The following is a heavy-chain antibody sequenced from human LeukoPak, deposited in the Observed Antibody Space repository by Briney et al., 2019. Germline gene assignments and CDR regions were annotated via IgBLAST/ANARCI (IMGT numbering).Heavy chain of an antibody. Sequence: QPGGSLRLSCAVSGFTFSSYGMHWVRQAPGKGLEWVAFIRYDGSNKYYADSVKGRFTISRDNSKNTLYLQMNSLRAEDTAVYYCAKDPTSTYDFWSGSIFDYWGQGTLVTVSS. CDR2: IRYDGSNK. CDR3: AKDPTSTYDFWSGSIFDY. CDR1: GFTFSSYG. J-gene: IGHJ4*02. V-gene: IGHV3-30*02. D-gene: IGHD3-3*01.